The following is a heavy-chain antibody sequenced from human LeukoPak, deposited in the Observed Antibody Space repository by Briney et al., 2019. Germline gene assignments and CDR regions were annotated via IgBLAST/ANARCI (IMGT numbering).Heavy chain of an antibody. CDR1: GGSISSYY. J-gene: IGHJ4*02. CDR3: AKGPYLTFDY. CDR2: IYYSGST. V-gene: IGHV4-59*01. D-gene: IGHD4/OR15-4a*01. Sequence: SETLSLTCTVSGGSISSYYWSWIRQPPGKGLEWIGYIYYSGSTNYNPSLKSRVTISVDTSKNQFSPKLSSVTAADTAVYYCAKGPYLTFDYWGQGTLVTVSS.